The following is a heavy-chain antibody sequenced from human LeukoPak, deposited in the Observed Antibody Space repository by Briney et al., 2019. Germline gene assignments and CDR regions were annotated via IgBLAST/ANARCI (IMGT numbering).Heavy chain of an antibody. CDR1: GGSISSYY. CDR3: ARDYYGSGSYRDLDAFDI. D-gene: IGHD3-10*01. CDR2: IYTSGST. J-gene: IGHJ3*02. Sequence: SETLSLTCTVSGGSISSYYWSWIRQPAGKGLEWIGRIYTSGSTNYNPSLKSRVTMSVDTSKSQFSLKLSSVTAADTAVYYCARDYYGSGSYRDLDAFDIWGQGTMVTVSS. V-gene: IGHV4-4*07.